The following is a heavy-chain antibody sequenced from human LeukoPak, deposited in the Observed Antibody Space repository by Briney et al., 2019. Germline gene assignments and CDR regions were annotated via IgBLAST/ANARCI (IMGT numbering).Heavy chain of an antibody. CDR2: SKNKADGYNT. D-gene: IGHD2-21*01. CDR1: GFTFSDHY. J-gene: IGHJ4*02. CDR3: AKPGEASNYYFDY. V-gene: IGHV3-72*01. Sequence: GGSLRLSCAASGFTFSDHYMDWVRQAPGRGLEWVGRSKNKADGYNTEYAASVKGGFIVSRDDSKKSLYLQMNSLKTEDTALYYCAKPGEASNYYFDYWGQGALVTVSS.